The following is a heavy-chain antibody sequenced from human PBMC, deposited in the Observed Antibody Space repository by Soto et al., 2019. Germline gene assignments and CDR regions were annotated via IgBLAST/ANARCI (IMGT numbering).Heavy chain of an antibody. CDR1: GGTFSSYA. CDR3: AREGGGERVVVAATLSWFDP. J-gene: IGHJ5*02. V-gene: IGHV1-69*12. CDR2: IIPIFGTA. D-gene: IGHD2-15*01. Sequence: QVQLVQSGAEVKKPGSSVKVSCKASGGTFSSYAISWVRQAPGQGLEWMGGIIPIFGTANYAQKFQGRVRIPGDESWSKAYRERGSWRSEDTALYSWAREGGGERVVVAATLSWFDPWGQGTLVTVSS.